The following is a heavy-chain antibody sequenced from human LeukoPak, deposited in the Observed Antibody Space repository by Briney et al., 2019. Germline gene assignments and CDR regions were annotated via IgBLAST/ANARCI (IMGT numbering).Heavy chain of an antibody. J-gene: IGHJ4*02. CDR3: AREIYGREYFDY. D-gene: IGHD2/OR15-2a*01. CDR2: ISYDGSSK. V-gene: IGHV3-30-3*01. CDR1: GFTFSSYA. Sequence: GKSLRLSCAASGFTFSSYAMHWVRQAPGKGLEGVAIISYDGSSKYYADSVKGRFTISRDNSKNTLYLQMHSLRAEDTALYYCAREIYGREYFDYWGQGTLVTVSS.